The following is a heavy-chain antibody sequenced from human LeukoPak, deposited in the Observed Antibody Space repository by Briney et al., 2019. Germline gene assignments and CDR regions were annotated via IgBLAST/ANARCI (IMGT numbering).Heavy chain of an antibody. CDR1: GDCLSGDY. V-gene: IGHV4-34*01. Sequence: SETLSLTCTVSGDCLSGDYWSWIRQPPGKGLEWIGEINHSGSTNYNPSLKNRVTISVDTSKNQFSLKLSSVTAADTAVYYNARVVQGFDDFEIWGQGTMVTVSS. D-gene: IGHD2-15*01. CDR2: INHSGST. J-gene: IGHJ3*02. CDR3: ARVVQGFDDFEI.